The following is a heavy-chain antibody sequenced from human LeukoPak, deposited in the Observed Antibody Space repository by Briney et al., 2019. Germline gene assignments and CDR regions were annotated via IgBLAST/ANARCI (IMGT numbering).Heavy chain of an antibody. V-gene: IGHV3-30*04. D-gene: IGHD3-10*01. CDR2: ISYDGSNK. CDR1: GFTFTSYA. J-gene: IGHJ4*02. Sequence: PGRSQRLSCTASGFTFTSYAMHWLRQAPGKGLEWVAVISYDGSNKYFADSVKGRFTISRDNSKHTLYLQMNSLRTEDTAMYYCARADGSGSYYSVPFDWGQGTLVTVSS. CDR3: ARADGSGSYYSVPFD.